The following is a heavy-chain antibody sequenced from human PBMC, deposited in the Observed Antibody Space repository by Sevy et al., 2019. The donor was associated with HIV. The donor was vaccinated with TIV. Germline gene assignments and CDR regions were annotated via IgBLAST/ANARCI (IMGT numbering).Heavy chain of an antibody. CDR3: AGGRYDSGCSVDAFDI. Sequence: GGSLRLSCAASGFTFRSYAMNWVRQAPGKGLEWVSTIYGSGGTTYYADSVKGRFTISRDNSENTLYLQMNSLRAEDTAVYFCAGGRYDSGCSVDAFDIWGQGTMVTVSS. CDR2: IYGSGGTT. D-gene: IGHD3-22*01. CDR1: GFTFRSYA. J-gene: IGHJ3*02. V-gene: IGHV3-23*01.